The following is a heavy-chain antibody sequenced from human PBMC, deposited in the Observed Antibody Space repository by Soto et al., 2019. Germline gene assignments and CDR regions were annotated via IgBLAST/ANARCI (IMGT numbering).Heavy chain of an antibody. D-gene: IGHD1-26*01. CDR3: ARVGQGAWYFDL. CDR2: INPDGRGT. V-gene: IGHV3-74*01. CDR1: GFTFSSYW. Sequence: EVQLVESGGGLVQPGGSLTLSCAASGFTFSSYWMHWVHQAPGKGVVWVSRINPDGRGTNYADSVKGRFTISRDNAKNTLYLQMNSLRPEDTAVYYCARVGQGAWYFDLWGRGTLVTVSS. J-gene: IGHJ2*01.